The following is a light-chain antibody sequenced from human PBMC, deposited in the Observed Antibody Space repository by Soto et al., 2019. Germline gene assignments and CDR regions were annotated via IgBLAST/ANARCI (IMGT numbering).Light chain of an antibody. Sequence: EIVMTQSPATLSVSPGDGATLSCRASQSVDSNLAWYQQKPGQTPRLLIYGVSTRPTGIPARFSGSGSGTEFTLTISSLQSEDFAVYYCQQYNDWPLTFGGGTKVDIK. J-gene: IGKJ4*01. V-gene: IGKV3D-15*01. CDR1: QSVDSN. CDR3: QQYNDWPLT. CDR2: GVS.